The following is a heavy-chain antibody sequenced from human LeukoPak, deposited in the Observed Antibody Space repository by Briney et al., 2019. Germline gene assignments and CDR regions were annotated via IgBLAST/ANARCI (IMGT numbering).Heavy chain of an antibody. CDR1: GFTFSSYS. CDR2: ITSGSSTI. Sequence: GGSLRLSCAASGFTFSSYSMNWARQAPGKGLEWVSYITSGSSTIYYADSVKGRFTISRDNAKNSLYLQMKSLRAEDTAVYYCARYSGGYLDYWGQGTLVTASS. J-gene: IGHJ4*02. D-gene: IGHD1-26*01. CDR3: ARYSGGYLDY. V-gene: IGHV3-48*01.